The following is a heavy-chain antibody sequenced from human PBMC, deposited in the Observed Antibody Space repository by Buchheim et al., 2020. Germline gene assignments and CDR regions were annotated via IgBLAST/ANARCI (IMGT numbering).Heavy chain of an antibody. CDR3: AREGSGSSYSYFDY. D-gene: IGHD1-26*01. J-gene: IGHJ4*02. CDR1: GFAFSSYD. V-gene: IGHV3-23*01. Sequence: EVQLLESGGGLVQPGGSLILSCAASGFAFSSYDMSWVRQAPGKGLEWVSDISGSGGSTYYADSVKGRFTISRDSAKNSLYLQMNSLRAEDTAVYYCAREGSGSSYSYFDYWGQGTL. CDR2: ISGSGGST.